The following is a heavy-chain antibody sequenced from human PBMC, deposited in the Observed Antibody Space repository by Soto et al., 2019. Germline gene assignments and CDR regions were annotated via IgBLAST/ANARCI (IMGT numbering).Heavy chain of an antibody. Sequence: ASVKVSCKASGYTFTGCYMRWVRQAPGQGLEWMGIINPSGGSTRYAQKFQGRVTITRDTSASTAYMELSSLRSEDTAVYYCARSIVVVTAADYWGQGTLVTVSS. CDR1: GYTFTGCY. J-gene: IGHJ4*02. V-gene: IGHV1-46*01. D-gene: IGHD2-21*02. CDR3: ARSIVVVTAADY. CDR2: INPSGGST.